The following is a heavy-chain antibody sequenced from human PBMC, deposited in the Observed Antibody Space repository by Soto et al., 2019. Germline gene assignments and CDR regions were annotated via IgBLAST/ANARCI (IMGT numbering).Heavy chain of an antibody. V-gene: IGHV3-33*01. D-gene: IGHD3-10*01. J-gene: IGHJ6*02. CDR3: ARVGFGELFMDV. CDR1: GFTFSSYG. CDR2: IWYDGSNK. Sequence: QVQLVESGGGVVQPGRSLRLSCAAPGFTFSSYGMHWVRQAPGKGLEWVAVIWYDGSNKYYADSVKGRFTISRDNSKNTLYLQMNSLRAEDTAVYYCARVGFGELFMDVWGQGTTVTVSS.